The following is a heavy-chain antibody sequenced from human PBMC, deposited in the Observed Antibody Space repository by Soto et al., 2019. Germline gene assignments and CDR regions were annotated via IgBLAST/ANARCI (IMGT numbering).Heavy chain of an antibody. D-gene: IGHD3-16*01. CDR2: IYFSGTA. CDR3: ARGAPGPIPNSYFDF. CDR1: GGSISNTSYY. J-gene: IGHJ4*02. Sequence: LQLQESGPGLVKPSETLSLTCSVSGGSISNTSYYWGWIRQSPGKGLEWLGNIYFSGTAYYTPSLRSRVTMSVDTSKNQFSRQFNSMTAADTGVYYCARGAPGPIPNSYFDFWGQGTLVTVSS. V-gene: IGHV4-39*01.